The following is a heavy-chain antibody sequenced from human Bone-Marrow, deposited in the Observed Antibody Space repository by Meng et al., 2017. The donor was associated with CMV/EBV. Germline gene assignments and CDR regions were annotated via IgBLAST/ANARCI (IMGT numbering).Heavy chain of an antibody. D-gene: IGHD3-3*01. CDR2: SNAGNGNT. J-gene: IGHJ6*02. CDR3: ARVSYDFWSGYNLRDYYYYYGMDV. CDR1: GYTFTSCA. Sequence: ASVKVSCKASGYTFTSCAMHWVRQAPGQRLEWMGWSNAGNGNTKYSQEFQGRVTITRDTSASTAYMVVSSLRSEDMAVYSCARVSYDFWSGYNLRDYYYYYGMDVWGQGTTVTVSS. V-gene: IGHV1-3*02.